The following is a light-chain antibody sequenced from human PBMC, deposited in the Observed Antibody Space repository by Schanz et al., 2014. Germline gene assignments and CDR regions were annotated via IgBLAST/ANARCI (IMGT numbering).Light chain of an antibody. J-gene: IGKJ1*01. CDR1: QSVTSTY. V-gene: IGKV3-20*01. CDR3: QQYGSSPRT. CDR2: GAS. Sequence: EIVLTQSPGTLSLSPGERATLSCRASQSVTSTYVAWYQQKPGQAPRLLIYGASSRASGIPDRFSGSGSGXXFTLTISRLEPEDXXVYYCQQYGSSPRTFGQGTKVEIK.